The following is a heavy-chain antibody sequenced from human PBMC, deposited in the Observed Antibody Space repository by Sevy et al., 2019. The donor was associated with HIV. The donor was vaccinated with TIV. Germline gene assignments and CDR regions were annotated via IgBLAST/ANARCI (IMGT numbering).Heavy chain of an antibody. CDR3: ARDLSGGTKGTDY. CDR2: ISAYNGNT. V-gene: IGHV1-18*04. J-gene: IGHJ4*02. CDR1: GYTFTSYG. Sequence: ASVKVSCKASGYTFTSYGISWVRQAPGQGLEWMGWISAYNGNTNYAQKLQGRVTMTTDTSTSTVYMELRSLRSDDTAVYYCARDLSGGTKGTDYWGQGTLVTVSS. D-gene: IGHD2-15*01.